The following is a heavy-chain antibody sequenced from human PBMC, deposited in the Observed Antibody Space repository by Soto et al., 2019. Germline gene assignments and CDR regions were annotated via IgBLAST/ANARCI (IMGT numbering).Heavy chain of an antibody. CDR3: ARDLRDAYKPEPPGY. D-gene: IGHD3-10*01. J-gene: IGHJ4*02. Sequence: QVQLVQSGAEVKKPGASVKVSCKASGYTFTSYGISWVRQAPGQGLEWMGWISTYNGNTNYAQKLQGKVTITTDTTKXTAYMELRSLRPDDTAVYYCARDLRDAYKPEPPGYWGQGTLVTVSS. CDR1: GYTFTSYG. CDR2: ISTYNGNT. V-gene: IGHV1-18*01.